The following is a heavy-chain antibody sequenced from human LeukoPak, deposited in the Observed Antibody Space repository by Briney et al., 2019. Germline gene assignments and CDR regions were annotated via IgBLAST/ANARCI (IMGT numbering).Heavy chain of an antibody. CDR3: ARDNGYCSSTSCSGYYYGMDV. CDR2: ISSSGSTI. V-gene: IGHV3-48*03. D-gene: IGHD2-2*03. CDR1: GFTFSSYE. J-gene: IGHJ6*04. Sequence: PGGSLRLSCAASGFTFSSYEMNWVRQAPGKGLEWVSYISSSGSTIYCADSVKGRFTISRDNAKNSLYLQMNSLRAEDTAVYYCARDNGYCSSTSCSGYYYGMDVWGKGTTVTVSS.